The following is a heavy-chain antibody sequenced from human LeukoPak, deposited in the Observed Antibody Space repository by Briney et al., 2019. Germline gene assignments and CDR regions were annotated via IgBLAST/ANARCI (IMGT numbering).Heavy chain of an antibody. J-gene: IGHJ4*02. CDR1: GFTFSDYY. CDR2: ISSSGSTI. D-gene: IGHD6-13*01. CDR3: ARRIAAAGTKYFDY. V-gene: IGHV3-11*01. Sequence: GGSLRLSCAASGFTFSDYYMSWIRQAPGKGLDWVSYISSSGSTIYHTDSVKGRFTISRDNAKNSLYLQVNSLRAEDTAVYYCARRIAAAGTKYFDYWGQGTLVTVSS.